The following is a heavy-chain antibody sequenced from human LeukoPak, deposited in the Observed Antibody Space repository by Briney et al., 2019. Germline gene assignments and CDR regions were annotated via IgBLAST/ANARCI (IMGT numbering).Heavy chain of an antibody. J-gene: IGHJ4*02. Sequence: ASVKLSCKTSGYSFTSYYMHWVRQAPGQGLEWMGIIDPNDVGTRYAQRFQGRLSLTRDTSTTTVYMELSSLSSEDTAVYYCAREGRWSSLGGYGHWGQGTLVTVSS. CDR1: GYSFTSYY. CDR2: IDPNDVGT. CDR3: AREGRWSSLGGYGH. D-gene: IGHD2-21*02. V-gene: IGHV1-46*01.